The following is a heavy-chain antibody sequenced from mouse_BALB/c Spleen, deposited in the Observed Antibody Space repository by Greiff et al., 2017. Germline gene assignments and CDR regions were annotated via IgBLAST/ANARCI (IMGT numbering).Heavy chain of an antibody. CDR3: AREGTNWESWFAY. Sequence: DVQLQESGPGLVKPSQSLSLTCSVTGYSITSCYYWNWIRQFPGNKLEWMGYLSYDGSNNYNPSLKNQTTITRDTSKNQFFLKLNSVTTEDTATYYCAREGTNWESWFAYWGQGTLVTVSA. CDR1: GYSITSCYY. J-gene: IGHJ3*01. V-gene: IGHV3-6*02. D-gene: IGHD4-1*01. CDR2: LSYDGSN.